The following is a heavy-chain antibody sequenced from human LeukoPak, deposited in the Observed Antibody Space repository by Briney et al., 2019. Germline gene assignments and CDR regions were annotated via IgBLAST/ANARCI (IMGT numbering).Heavy chain of an antibody. D-gene: IGHD6-19*01. V-gene: IGHV3-30*18. CDR2: ISYDGSDK. CDR3: AKDIVGRITVTGSLGNSYIDY. J-gene: IGHJ4*02. CDR1: GFTFSSHG. Sequence: GGSLRLSCAASGFTFSSHGMHWVRQAPGKGLEWVAVISYDGSDKCYADSVQGRFTISRDSSKNTLYLQMNSLRAEDTAVYYCAKDIVGRITVTGSLGNSYIDYWGQGTLVTVSS.